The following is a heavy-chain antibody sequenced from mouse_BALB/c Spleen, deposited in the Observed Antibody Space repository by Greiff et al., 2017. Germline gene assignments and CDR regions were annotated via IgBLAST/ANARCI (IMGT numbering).Heavy chain of an antibody. J-gene: IGHJ4*01. CDR1: GYTFTSYY. CDR2: INPSNGGT. D-gene: IGHD1-1*01. CDR3: ARKGLRRDYYAMDY. Sequence: QVQLQQSGAELVKPGASVKLSCKASGYTFTSYYMYWVKQRPGQGLEWIGEINPSNGGTNFNEKFKRKATLTVDKSSSTAYMQLSSLTSEDSAVYVCARKGLRRDYYAMDYWGQGTSVTGSS. V-gene: IGHV1S81*02.